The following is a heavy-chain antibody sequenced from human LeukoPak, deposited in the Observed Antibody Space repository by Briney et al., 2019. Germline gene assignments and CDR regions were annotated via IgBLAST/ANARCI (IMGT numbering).Heavy chain of an antibody. V-gene: IGHV5-51*01. J-gene: IGHJ4*02. Sequence: GESLKISCKGSGYSFTSYWIGWVRQMPGKGLEWMGIIYPGVSHTRYSPSFQGQVTISVDRSISTAYLQWSSLKASDTAMYYCARPPASTVTPYYFDSWGQGTLVTVSS. CDR2: IYPGVSHT. CDR1: GYSFTSYW. CDR3: ARPPASTVTPYYFDS. D-gene: IGHD4-17*01.